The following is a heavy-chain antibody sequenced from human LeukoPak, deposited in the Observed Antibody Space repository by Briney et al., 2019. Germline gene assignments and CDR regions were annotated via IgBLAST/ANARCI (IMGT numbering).Heavy chain of an antibody. CDR3: ARDNVGATPFDY. V-gene: IGHV3-7*05. J-gene: IGHJ4*02. D-gene: IGHD1-26*01. Sequence: GGSLRLSCAASGFTFSYFWMSWVRQAPGKGREWVANINLDGTEKQYVDSVKGRFTISRDNARKSRYLQMNSLRAEDTAVYYCARDNVGATPFDYWGQGTLVTVSS. CDR2: INLDGTEK. CDR1: GFTFSYFW.